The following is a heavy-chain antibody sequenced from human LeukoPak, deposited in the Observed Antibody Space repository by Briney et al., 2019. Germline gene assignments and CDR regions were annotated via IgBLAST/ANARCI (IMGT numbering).Heavy chain of an antibody. V-gene: IGHV3-74*01. CDR3: ARDRGGSSEDFDY. CDR1: GFTFSSQW. Sequence: GGSLRLSCVASGFTFSSQWMHWVRQGPGKGLVWVSGINSDGSIPDYADSVKGRFTISRDNAKSMLYLQMNSLRAEDTAVYYCARDRGGSSEDFDYWGQGTLVTVSS. CDR2: INSDGSIP. J-gene: IGHJ4*02. D-gene: IGHD1-26*01.